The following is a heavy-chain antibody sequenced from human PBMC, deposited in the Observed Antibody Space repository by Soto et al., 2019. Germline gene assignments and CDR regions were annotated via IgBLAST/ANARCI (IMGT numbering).Heavy chain of an antibody. V-gene: IGHV1-69*02. Sequence: QVQLVQSGAEVKKPGSSVKVSCKASGGTFSSYTISWVRQAPGQGLEWMGRIIPILGIANYAQKFQGRVTITADKSTSTAYMELSSLRSEDTAVYYFASLGEGDAFDIWGQGTMVTVSS. J-gene: IGHJ3*02. CDR1: GGTFSSYT. CDR3: ASLGEGDAFDI. CDR2: IIPILGIA. D-gene: IGHD3-16*01.